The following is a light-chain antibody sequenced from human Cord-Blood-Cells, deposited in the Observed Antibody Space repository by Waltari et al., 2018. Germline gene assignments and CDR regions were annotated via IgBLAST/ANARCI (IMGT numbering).Light chain of an antibody. J-gene: IGLJ1*01. Sequence: QSSLTQTASVSGCPGTSITIPCTGSSSHVGGDNYLSWYQQHPGKAPKLMIYDVSNRPSGVSNRFSGSKSGNTASLTISALQAEDEADYYCSSYTSSSTYVFGTGTKVTVL. CDR3: SSYTSSSTYV. CDR2: DVS. V-gene: IGLV2-14*01. CDR1: SSHVGGDNY.